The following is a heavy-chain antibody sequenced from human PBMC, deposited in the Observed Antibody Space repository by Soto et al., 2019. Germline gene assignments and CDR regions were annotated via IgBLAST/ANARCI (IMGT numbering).Heavy chain of an antibody. CDR2: MSSDGSKI. D-gene: IGHD1-26*01. J-gene: IGHJ4*02. CDR3: AKDEGVGGTLGLFDY. Sequence: QVQLVESGGGAVQPGESLRLSCVASGFDFTYYAMHWVRQAPGKGLESVAVMSSDGSKIHHTDSVKGRFTISRDNSTNTLYLQMNSLRKEDTAVYFCAKDEGVGGTLGLFDYWGQGTLVSVSS. CDR1: GFDFTYYA. V-gene: IGHV3-30*18.